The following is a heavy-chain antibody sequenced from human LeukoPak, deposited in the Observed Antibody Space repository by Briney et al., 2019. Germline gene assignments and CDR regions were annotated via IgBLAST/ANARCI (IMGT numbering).Heavy chain of an antibody. CDR3: ARERPFYGGNSIH. D-gene: IGHD4-23*01. J-gene: IGHJ4*02. CDR2: INPNSGGT. CDR1: GYTFTYYY. Sequence: ASVKVSCKASGYTFTYYYIHWVRQAPGQGLDWMGWINPNSGGTNYAQKSQGRVTLTRDTSISTAYMELSRLKSDDTAVYYCARERPFYGGNSIHWGQGTLVTVSS. V-gene: IGHV1-2*02.